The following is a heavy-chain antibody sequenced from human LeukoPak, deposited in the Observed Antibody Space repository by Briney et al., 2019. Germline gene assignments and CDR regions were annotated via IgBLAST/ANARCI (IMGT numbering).Heavy chain of an antibody. D-gene: IGHD3-10*02. V-gene: IGHV3-48*03. CDR3: AELGITMIGGV. CDR1: GFTFSSYA. CDR2: ISSSGSTI. J-gene: IGHJ6*04. Sequence: HTGGSLRLSCAASGFTFSSYAMSWVRQAPGKGLEWVSAISSSGSTIYYADSVKGRFTISRDNAKNSLYLQMNSLRAEDTAVYYCAELGITMIGGVWGKGTTVTISS.